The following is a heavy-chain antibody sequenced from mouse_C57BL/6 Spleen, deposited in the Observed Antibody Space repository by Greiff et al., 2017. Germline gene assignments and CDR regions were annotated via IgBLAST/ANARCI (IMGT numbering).Heavy chain of an antibody. Sequence: EVKLQESGPGLVKPSQSLSLTCSVTGYSITSGYYWNWIRQFPGNKLEWMGYISYDGSNNYNPSLKNRISITRDTSKNRFFLKLNSVTTEDTATYYCAREDSALGRGYFDYWGQGTTLTVSS. CDR1: GYSITSGYY. D-gene: IGHD4-1*01. V-gene: IGHV3-6*01. CDR2: ISYDGSN. J-gene: IGHJ2*01. CDR3: AREDSALGRGYFDY.